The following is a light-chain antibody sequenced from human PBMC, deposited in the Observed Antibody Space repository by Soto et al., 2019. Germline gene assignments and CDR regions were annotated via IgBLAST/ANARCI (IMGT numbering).Light chain of an antibody. J-gene: IGKJ2*01. V-gene: IGKV1-39*01. CDR3: QQSYSIPYT. Sequence: DLQVTQSPSSLSASVGDRVTITCRASQSISIYLSWFQQKPGKAPNLLIYTASTLQTGIPSRFSGSGSGTDFTLTISSLQPEDFATYHCQQSYSIPYTFGQGTKLEI. CDR2: TAS. CDR1: QSISIY.